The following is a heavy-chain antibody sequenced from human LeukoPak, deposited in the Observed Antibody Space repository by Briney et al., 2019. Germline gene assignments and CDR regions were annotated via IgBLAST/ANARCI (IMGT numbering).Heavy chain of an antibody. D-gene: IGHD3-22*01. CDR2: INTNTGNP. J-gene: IGHJ5*02. CDR1: GYTFTSYA. CDR3: ARDQARGYGKETAWFDP. V-gene: IGHV7-4-1*02. Sequence: ASVKVSCKASGYTFTSYAMNWVRQAPGQGLEWMGWINTNTGNPTYAQGFTGRFVFSLDTSVSTAYLQISSLKAEDTAVYYCARDQARGYGKETAWFDPWGQGTLVTISS.